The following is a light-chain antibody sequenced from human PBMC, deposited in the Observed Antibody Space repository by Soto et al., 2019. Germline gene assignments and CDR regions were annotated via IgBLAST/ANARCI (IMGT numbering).Light chain of an antibody. CDR2: RTS. CDR3: QQYNSVSLLT. V-gene: IGKV3-15*01. Sequence: EIVMTQSPATLSVSPGERATLSCRASQSISSNLAWYQQKPGQAPRLLMFRTSSRATGFPARFSGSGSGTDFTLTISSLQPDDFATYYCQQYNSVSLLTFGGGTKVDI. CDR1: QSISSN. J-gene: IGKJ4*01.